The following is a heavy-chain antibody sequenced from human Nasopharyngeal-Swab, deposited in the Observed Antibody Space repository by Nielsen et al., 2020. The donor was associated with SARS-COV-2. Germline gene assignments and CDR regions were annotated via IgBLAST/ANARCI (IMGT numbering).Heavy chain of an antibody. CDR3: ARDPLATGPFNPDY. CDR1: GFTFSRYW. V-gene: IGHV3-74*01. J-gene: IGHJ4*02. Sequence: GESLKISCAASGFTFSRYWMHWVRQAPGKGLVWVSRINSDGSSTRYADSVKGRLTISRDNAKNTLYLQMNSLRAEDTAVYYCARDPLATGPFNPDYWGQGTLVTVSS. CDR2: INSDGSST. D-gene: IGHD2-15*01.